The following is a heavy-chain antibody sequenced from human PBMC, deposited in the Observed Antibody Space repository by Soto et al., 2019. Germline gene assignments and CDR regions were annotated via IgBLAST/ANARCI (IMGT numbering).Heavy chain of an antibody. CDR1: GDSISAYS. V-gene: IGHV4-59*01. CDR2: IHYNGNT. D-gene: IGHD5-12*01. J-gene: IGHJ4*02. CDR3: ASEGNLGRWLQPLDF. Sequence: QVQLQVSGPGLVKPSETLSLTCTVSGDSISAYSWSWVRQPPGKGLEWIGNIHYNGNTKYSPSLKSRGTMSVDTSKNHFSLRLISVTAADTAIYFCASEGNLGRWLQPLDFWGQGTLVTVSS.